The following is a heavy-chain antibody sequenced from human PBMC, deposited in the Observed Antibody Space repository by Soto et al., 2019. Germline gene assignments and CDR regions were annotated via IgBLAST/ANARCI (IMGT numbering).Heavy chain of an antibody. J-gene: IGHJ4*02. D-gene: IGHD3-22*01. CDR3: ARAHYYYASSGYFHY. CDR2: IYYSGST. Sequence: PQTRSLTRTVSAGSPSTYYSSCILQPPGKGLEWIGYIYYSGSTNYNPSLKSRVTISVDTYKNQFSLKLSSVTAADTAVYYCARAHYYYASSGYFHYWGQGSLVIVS. V-gene: IGHV4-59*12. CDR1: AGSPSTYY.